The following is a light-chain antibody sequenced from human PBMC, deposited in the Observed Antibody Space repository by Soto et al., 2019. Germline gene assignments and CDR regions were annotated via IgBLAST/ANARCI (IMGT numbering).Light chain of an antibody. Sequence: QSALTQPASVSGSPGQSISVSCSGTSSDVGGYNYVSWYQQHPGKAPKLIISDVSNRPSGVSIRFSGSKSGNTASLTISGLQAEDEAEYYCSSYTSSNTLVFGGGTKLTVL. J-gene: IGLJ2*01. V-gene: IGLV2-14*01. CDR2: DVS. CDR1: SSDVGGYNY. CDR3: SSYTSSNTLV.